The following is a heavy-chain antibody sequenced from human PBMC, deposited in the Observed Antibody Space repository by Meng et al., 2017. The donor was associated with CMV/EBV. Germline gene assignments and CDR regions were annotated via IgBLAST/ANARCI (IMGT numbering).Heavy chain of an antibody. D-gene: IGHD3-22*01. V-gene: IGHV4-34*01. CDR1: GGSFSGYN. J-gene: IGHJ4*02. Sequence: QQLGPGLLHPPETLSLTCAVYGGSFSGYNWSWIRQPPGKGLEWIGEINHSGSTNYNPSLKSRVTISVDTSKNQFSLKLSSVTAADTAVYYCARVWDSGWDYWGQGTLVTVSS. CDR3: ARVWDSGWDY. CDR2: INHSGST.